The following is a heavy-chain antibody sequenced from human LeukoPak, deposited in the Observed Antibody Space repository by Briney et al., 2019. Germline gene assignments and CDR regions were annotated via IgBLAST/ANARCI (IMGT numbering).Heavy chain of an antibody. CDR1: GGTFSSYA. D-gene: IGHD2-15*01. CDR2: IIPILDIA. V-gene: IGHV1-69*04. J-gene: IGHJ4*02. Sequence: SVKVFCKASGGTFSSYAISWVRQAPGQGLEWMGRIIPILDIANYAQKFQGRVTITAHKSTSTAYMELSSLRSEDTAVYYCARGGIVVVAAVSFDYWGQGTLVTVSS. CDR3: ARGGIVVVAAVSFDY.